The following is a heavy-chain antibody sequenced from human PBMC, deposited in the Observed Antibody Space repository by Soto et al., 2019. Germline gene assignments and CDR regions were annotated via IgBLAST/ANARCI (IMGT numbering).Heavy chain of an antibody. CDR1: GGRVCSNRGA. CDR2: TFYRSKWYN. CDR3: IRATEPLVPLFFGY. J-gene: IGHJ4*02. V-gene: IGHV6-1*01. D-gene: IGHD6-6*01. Sequence: SPAPSLPCDSPGGRVCSNRGAWYWIRQCASRGREWLGRTFYRSKWYNDYGVSVTSRITINPDTSKNQVSLQLNSVTPEDTAVYYCIRATEPLVPLFFGYSGQGPLLTVSS.